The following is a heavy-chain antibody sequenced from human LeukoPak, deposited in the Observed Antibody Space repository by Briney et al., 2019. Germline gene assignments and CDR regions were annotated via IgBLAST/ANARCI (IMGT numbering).Heavy chain of an antibody. CDR1: GASIGSYY. CDR3: ASPTQITTDAFDI. D-gene: IGHD3-22*01. V-gene: IGHV4-59*01. Sequence: SETLSLTCTVSGASIGSYYWTWIRQPPGKGLEWIGYIYYSGSTNYNPSLKSRVTISVDTSKNQFSLKLSSVTAADTAVYYCASPTQITTDAFDIWGQGTMVTVSS. J-gene: IGHJ3*02. CDR2: IYYSGST.